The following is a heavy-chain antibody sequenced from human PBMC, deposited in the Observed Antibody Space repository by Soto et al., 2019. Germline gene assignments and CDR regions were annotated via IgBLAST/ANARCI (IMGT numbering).Heavy chain of an antibody. J-gene: IGHJ6*03. CDR2: INPNGGVT. CDR1: GDSFNDYY. CDR3: ARESGGATATLDYYYFYMDV. D-gene: IGHD5-12*01. V-gene: IGHV1-2*04. Sequence: QVRLVQSGAEVRKPGASVTVSCRSSGDSFNDYYIHWVRQAPGQGFEWMGWINPNGGVTKYAQKFQGWVSITRDTSIRTVYMQLSRLRSDDTAVYYGARESGGATATLDYYYFYMDVWGTGTTVTVSS.